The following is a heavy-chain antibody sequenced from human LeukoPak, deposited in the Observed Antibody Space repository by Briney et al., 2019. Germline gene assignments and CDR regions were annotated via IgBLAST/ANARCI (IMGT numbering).Heavy chain of an antibody. V-gene: IGHV3-30-3*01. CDR2: ISYDGSNK. J-gene: IGHJ4*02. CDR3: ARGTARHFDY. CDR1: GFTFSSYA. Sequence: GGSLRLSCAASGFTFSSYAMHWVRQAPGKGLEWVAVISYDGSNKYYADSVKGRFTISRDNSKNTLYLQMNSLRAKDTAVYYCARGTARHFDYWGQGTLVTVSS.